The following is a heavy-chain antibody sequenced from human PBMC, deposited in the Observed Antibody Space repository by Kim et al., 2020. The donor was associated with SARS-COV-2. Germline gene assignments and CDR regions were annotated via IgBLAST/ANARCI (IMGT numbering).Heavy chain of an antibody. D-gene: IGHD1-26*01. Sequence: DSVKGRFTISRDNAKNSLYLQMNSLRAEDTAVYYCARAAEWELGVYAFDIWGQGTMVTVSS. J-gene: IGHJ3*02. CDR3: ARAAEWELGVYAFDI. V-gene: IGHV3-7*03.